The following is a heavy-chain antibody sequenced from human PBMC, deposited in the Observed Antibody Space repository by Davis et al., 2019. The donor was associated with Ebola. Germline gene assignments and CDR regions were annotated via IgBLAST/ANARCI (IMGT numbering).Heavy chain of an antibody. V-gene: IGHV3-73*01. CDR3: TVAVAGTGGEY. CDR2: IRSKANSYAT. CDR1: GFTFSGSA. D-gene: IGHD6-19*01. Sequence: GESLKISCAASGFTFSGSAMHWVRQASGKGPEWVGRIRSKANSYATAYAASVKGRFTISRDDSKNTAYLQMNSLKTEDTAVYYCTVAVAGTGGEYWGQGTLVTVSS. J-gene: IGHJ4*02.